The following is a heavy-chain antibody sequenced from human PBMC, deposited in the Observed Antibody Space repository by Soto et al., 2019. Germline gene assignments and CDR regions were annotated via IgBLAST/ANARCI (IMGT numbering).Heavy chain of an antibody. Sequence: QVQLQESGPGLVKPSETLSLTCTVSGGSINNHYWRWIRQPPGKGLEWIGYIYYTGSTNYNPSLKRRVTISVDTSKNQFSLNLTSLTAADTAIYYCARSNWYSEYWGQGTLVTVSS. CDR1: GGSINNHY. J-gene: IGHJ4*02. V-gene: IGHV4-59*11. CDR2: IYYTGST. CDR3: ARSNWYSEY. D-gene: IGHD7-27*01.